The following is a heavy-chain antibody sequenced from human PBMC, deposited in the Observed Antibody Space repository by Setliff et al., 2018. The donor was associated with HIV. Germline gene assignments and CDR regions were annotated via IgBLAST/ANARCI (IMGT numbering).Heavy chain of an antibody. CDR1: GFTFSDSY. CDR2: ISSSGSTT. J-gene: IGHJ4*02. Sequence: PGGSLRLSCAASGFTFSDSYMSWIRQAPGKGLEWISFISSSGSTTYHADSVKGRFTISRDNAKNSLYLQMNSLRVEDTAVYYCVTGDKGDNWGQGTLVTVSS. V-gene: IGHV3-11*04. CDR3: VTGDKGDN.